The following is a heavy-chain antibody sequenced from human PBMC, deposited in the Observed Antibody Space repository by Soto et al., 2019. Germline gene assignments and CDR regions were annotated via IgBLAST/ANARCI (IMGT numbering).Heavy chain of an antibody. D-gene: IGHD4-17*01. CDR2: IHAYNGDT. CDR3: ARADYGDDDY. J-gene: IGHJ4*02. CDR1: GYTFSSYR. Sequence: QVPLVQSGAEVKKPGSSVKVSCKASGYTFSSYRISWVRQAPGQGPEWMGWIHAYNGDTKYAQKFQDRLNMSTDTSTSTAYMELRSRTSDDTAVYYCARADYGDDDYWGQGTLVTVSS. V-gene: IGHV1-18*01.